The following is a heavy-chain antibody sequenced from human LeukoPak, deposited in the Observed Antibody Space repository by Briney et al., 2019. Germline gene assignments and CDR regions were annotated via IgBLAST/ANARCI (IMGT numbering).Heavy chain of an antibody. J-gene: IGHJ4*02. CDR3: TRDLRWGDCSGTSCYVLYYFDY. D-gene: IGHD2-2*01. CDR2: ISAYSGKT. CDR1: GYTFTSYG. Sequence: ASVKVSCKASGYTFTSYGISWVRQAPGQGLEWMGWISAYSGKTNYAQKLQGRVTMTTDTSTSTAYMELRSLRSDDTAVYYCTRDLRWGDCSGTSCYVLYYFDYWGQGTLVTVSS. V-gene: IGHV1-18*01.